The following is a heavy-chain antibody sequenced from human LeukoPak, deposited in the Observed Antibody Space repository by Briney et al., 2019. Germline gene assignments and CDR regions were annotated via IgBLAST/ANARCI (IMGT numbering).Heavy chain of an antibody. Sequence: SETLSLTCTVSGGSISSRSYYWGWIRQPPGKGLECIGSMYYSGNTYYNPSLKSRVTISVDASKNQFSLKLSSVTAADTAVYYCARGVSRITMVRGVTPQTSNWFDPWGQGTLVTVSS. V-gene: IGHV4-39*01. J-gene: IGHJ5*02. CDR1: GGSISSRSYY. CDR3: ARGVSRITMVRGVTPQTSNWFDP. CDR2: MYYSGNT. D-gene: IGHD3-10*01.